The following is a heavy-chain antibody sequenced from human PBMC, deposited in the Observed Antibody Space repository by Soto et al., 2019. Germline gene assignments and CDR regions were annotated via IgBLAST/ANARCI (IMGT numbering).Heavy chain of an antibody. CDR1: GFTFSSYG. D-gene: IGHD6-19*01. Sequence: QVQLVESGGGVVQPGRSLRLSCAASGFTFSSYGMHWVRQAPGKGLEWVAVISYDGSNKYYADSVKGRFTISRDNSKNTLYLQMNSLRAEVTAVYYCAKDSLTRSGWYLGWGQGTLVTVSS. CDR2: ISYDGSNK. V-gene: IGHV3-30*18. J-gene: IGHJ4*02. CDR3: AKDSLTRSGWYLG.